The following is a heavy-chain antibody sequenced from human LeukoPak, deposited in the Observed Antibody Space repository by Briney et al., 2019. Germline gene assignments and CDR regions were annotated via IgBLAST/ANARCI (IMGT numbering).Heavy chain of an antibody. D-gene: IGHD3-10*01. CDR3: AREDNMIRGIIDY. CDR2: ISWNSGSI. CDR1: GFTFDDYA. V-gene: IGHV3-9*01. Sequence: GGSLRLSCAASGFTFDDYAMHWVRQAPGKGLEWVSGISWNSGSIGYADSVKGRFTISRDNAKNSLYLQMNSLRAEDTAVYYCAREDNMIRGIIDYWGQGTLVTVSS. J-gene: IGHJ4*02.